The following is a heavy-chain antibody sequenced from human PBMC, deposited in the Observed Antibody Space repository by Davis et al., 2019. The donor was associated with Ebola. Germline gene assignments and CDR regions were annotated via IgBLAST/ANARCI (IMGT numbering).Heavy chain of an antibody. V-gene: IGHV3-30-3*01. CDR3: ARDISGRPPYYCFHY. J-gene: IGHJ4*02. D-gene: IGHD3-10*01. CDR2: ISYDGINE. Sequence: PGGSLRLSCAASGFTFNNFAMHWVRQAPGKGLEWVAVISYDGINEKYADSVKGRFTISRDNSKNTLYLQMNSLRAEDTAVYYCARDISGRPPYYCFHYWGQGTLVTVSS. CDR1: GFTFNNFA.